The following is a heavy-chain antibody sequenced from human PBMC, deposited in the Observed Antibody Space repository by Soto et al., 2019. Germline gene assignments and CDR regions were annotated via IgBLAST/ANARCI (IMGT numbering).Heavy chain of an antibody. Sequence: QLQLQESGPGLVKPSETLSLTCTVSGASISSSGYYWGWIRQAPGKGLERIGSIYYIGSTYYNPSATSRVTVSVDTSKNQFSLKLNSVTAAGTAVHYCVRGGLRYQQSSYYFDVWVQGTLVTVSS. CDR3: VRGGLRYQQSSYYFDV. CDR2: IYYIGST. V-gene: IGHV4-39*01. CDR1: GASISSSGYY. J-gene: IGHJ4*02. D-gene: IGHD5-12*01.